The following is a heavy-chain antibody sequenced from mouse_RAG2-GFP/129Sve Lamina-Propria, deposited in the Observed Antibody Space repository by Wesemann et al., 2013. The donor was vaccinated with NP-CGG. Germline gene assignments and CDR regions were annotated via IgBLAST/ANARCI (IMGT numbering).Heavy chain of an antibody. CDR2: ISGGGGNT. D-gene: IGHD2-1*01. CDR3: ANGNYALFAY. Sequence: EVMLVESGGGLVKPGGSLKLSCAASGFTFSSYTMSWVRQTPEKRLEWVATISGGGGNTYYPDSVKGRFTISRDNAKNTLYLQMSSLRSEDTALYYCANGNYALFAYWGQGTLVTVSA. V-gene: IGHV5-9*01. J-gene: IGHJ3*01. CDR1: GFTFSSYT.